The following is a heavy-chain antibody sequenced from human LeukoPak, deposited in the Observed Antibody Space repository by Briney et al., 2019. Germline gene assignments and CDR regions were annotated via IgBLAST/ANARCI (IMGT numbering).Heavy chain of an antibody. CDR2: FDPEDGET. Sequence: WASVTVSCKVSGKTLTELSMYWVRQAPGKGLEWMVRFDPEDGETIYGQKFQGRITLTEDTSTDTAYMELSSLRSEDTAVYYCTTDPTYYPDSSGYLVYWGQGTLVTVSS. CDR3: TTDPTYYPDSSGYLVY. D-gene: IGHD3-22*01. J-gene: IGHJ4*02. V-gene: IGHV1-24*01. CDR1: GKTLTELS.